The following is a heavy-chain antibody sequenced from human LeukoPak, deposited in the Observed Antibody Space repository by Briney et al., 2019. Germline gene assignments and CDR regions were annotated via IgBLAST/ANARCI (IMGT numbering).Heavy chain of an antibody. D-gene: IGHD2-15*01. CDR2: ISHSGST. Sequence: SSETLSLTCAVYGGSFSGYYWNWIRQPPGKGLEWIGEISHSGSTNYNLSLKSRVTISVDTSKNQFSLKLTSVTAADTAVYYCARDTYCSDGSCYNDAFDIWGQGTMVTVSS. CDR3: ARDTYCSDGSCYNDAFDI. J-gene: IGHJ3*02. V-gene: IGHV4-34*01. CDR1: GGSFSGYY.